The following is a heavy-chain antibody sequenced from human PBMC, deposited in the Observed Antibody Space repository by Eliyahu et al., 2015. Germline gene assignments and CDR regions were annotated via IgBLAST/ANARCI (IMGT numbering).Heavy chain of an antibody. CDR2: ISSSSSYI. V-gene: IGHV3-21*01. J-gene: IGHJ3*02. Sequence: VQLVESGGGLVKPGGSLXLSCAASGXTFXSXXXNWVRQAPGKGLEWVSSISSSSSYIYYADSVKGRFTISRDNAKNSLYLQMNSLRAEDTAVYYCARDPGGGSLDGKDDAFDIWGQGTMVTVSS. D-gene: IGHD1-26*01. CDR1: GXTFXSXX. CDR3: ARDPGGGSLDGKDDAFDI.